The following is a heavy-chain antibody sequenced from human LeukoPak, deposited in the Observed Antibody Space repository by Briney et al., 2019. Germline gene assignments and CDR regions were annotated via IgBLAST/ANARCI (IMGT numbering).Heavy chain of an antibody. CDR1: GYTFTGYY. J-gene: IGHJ6*03. V-gene: IGHV1-2*02. Sequence: ASVKVSCKASGYTFTGYYMHWVRQAPGQGLEWMGWINPNSGGTNYAQKFQGRVTMTRNTSISTAYMELSSLRSEDTAVYYCARGPIVGIAAALGYYYYMDVWGKGTTVTISS. CDR2: INPNSGGT. D-gene: IGHD6-13*01. CDR3: ARGPIVGIAAALGYYYYMDV.